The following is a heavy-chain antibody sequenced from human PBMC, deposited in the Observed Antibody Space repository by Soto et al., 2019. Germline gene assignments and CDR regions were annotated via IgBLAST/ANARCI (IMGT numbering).Heavy chain of an antibody. CDR1: GFTFSSYD. CDR2: IGTAGDT. D-gene: IGHD3-3*01. CDR3: ARGFWRGRYDAFDI. Sequence: EVQLVESGGGLVQPGGSLRLSCAASGFTFSSYDMHWVRQATGKGLEWVSAIGTAGDTYYPGSVKGRFTISRENAKNSLYLQMNRLRAGDTAVYYCARGFWRGRYDAFDIWGQGTMVTVSS. V-gene: IGHV3-13*01. J-gene: IGHJ3*02.